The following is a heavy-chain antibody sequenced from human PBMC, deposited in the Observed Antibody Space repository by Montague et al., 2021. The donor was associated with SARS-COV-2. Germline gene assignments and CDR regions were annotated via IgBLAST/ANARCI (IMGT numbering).Heavy chain of an antibody. V-gene: IGHV3-48*02. D-gene: IGHD1-14*01. CDR1: GFTFSYYH. Sequence: SLILSCAASGFTFSYYHMTWVRQAPGKGLQWVSYISRDSTTIYYAESVKGRFTISGDNDKNTLYLQMNSLSDENTAMYYCARDSGITGADDYWGQGTLVIVSS. CDR3: ARDSGITGADDY. CDR2: ISRDSTTI. J-gene: IGHJ4*02.